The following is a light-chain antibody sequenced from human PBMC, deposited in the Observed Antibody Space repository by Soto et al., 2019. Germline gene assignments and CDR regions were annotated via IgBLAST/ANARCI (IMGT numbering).Light chain of an antibody. CDR2: DDF. V-gene: IGKV3-20*01. J-gene: IGKJ2*01. CDR1: QAVSTSS. Sequence: EIVLTQSPATLSLSPGERVTVSCRASQAVSTSSFAWYQQKPGQAPRLLFYDDFSRATGVPDRFSVSGSGTDFTLTISRLEPEDFAVYFGQQYGDTPETFGQGTKLEIK. CDR3: QQYGDTPET.